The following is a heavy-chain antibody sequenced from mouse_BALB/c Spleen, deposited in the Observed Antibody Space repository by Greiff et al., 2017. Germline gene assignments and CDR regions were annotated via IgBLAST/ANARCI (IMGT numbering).Heavy chain of an antibody. D-gene: IGHD2-1*01. V-gene: IGHV5-12-1*01. CDR2: ISSGGGST. Sequence: DVMLVESGGGLVKPGGSLKLSCAASGFAFSSYDMSWVRQTPEKRLEWVAYISSGGGSTYYPDTVKGRFTISRDNAKNTLYLQMSSLKSEDTAMYYCARHAYYGNFYWYFDVWGAGTTVTVSS. CDR1: GFAFSSYD. CDR3: ARHAYYGNFYWYFDV. J-gene: IGHJ1*01.